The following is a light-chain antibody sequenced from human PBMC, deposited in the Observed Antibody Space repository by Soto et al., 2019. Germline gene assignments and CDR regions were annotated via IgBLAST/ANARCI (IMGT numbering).Light chain of an antibody. J-gene: IGLJ1*01. Sequence: SVLTQPPSASGTPGQRVTSSCSGSSSNIGSNYVYWYPQLPGTAPKLLIYRNNQRPSGVPDRFSGSKSGTSASLAISGLRSEDGADYYCAAWDDSLSGHNYVFGTGTK. CDR1: SSNIGSNY. CDR2: RNN. CDR3: AAWDDSLSGHNYV. V-gene: IGLV1-47*01.